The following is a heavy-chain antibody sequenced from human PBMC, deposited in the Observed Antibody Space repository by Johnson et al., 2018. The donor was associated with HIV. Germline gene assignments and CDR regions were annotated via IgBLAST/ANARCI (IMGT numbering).Heavy chain of an antibody. D-gene: IGHD6-19*01. CDR3: ARARAKVVAGLDAFDI. Sequence: VQLVESGGGVVQPGRSLRLSCAASGFTFSSYAMYWVSQAPGKGLEWVAVISYDGTEKYYAESVKARFTISRDNSKNTLYLQMGSLRVEDMATYYCARARAKVVAGLDAFDIWGQGTMVTVSS. CDR2: ISYDGTEK. V-gene: IGHV3-30*14. CDR1: GFTFSSYA. J-gene: IGHJ3*02.